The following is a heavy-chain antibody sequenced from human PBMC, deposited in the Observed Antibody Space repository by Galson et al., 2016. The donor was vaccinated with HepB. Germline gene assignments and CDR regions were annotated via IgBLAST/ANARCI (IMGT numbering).Heavy chain of an antibody. CDR1: GFTFSNYA. J-gene: IGHJ4*02. Sequence: SLRLSCAASGFTFSNYAMSWVRQAPGKGLEWIAAISGSSDHTYYADSVKGRFTISRDNFKNTLYLQLSSLRAEDTAVCYCARLTLPGICCYFYYWGQGTLVTVSS. CDR2: ISGSSDHT. D-gene: IGHD1-14*01. V-gene: IGHV3-23*01. CDR3: ARLTLPGICCYFYY.